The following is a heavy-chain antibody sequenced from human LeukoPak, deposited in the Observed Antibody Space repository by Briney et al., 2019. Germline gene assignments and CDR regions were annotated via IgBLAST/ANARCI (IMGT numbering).Heavy chain of an antibody. CDR3: ARGVQKYSSGWYPTYYYMDV. V-gene: IGHV4-34*01. CDR1: GGSFSGYY. CDR2: INHSGST. J-gene: IGHJ6*03. D-gene: IGHD6-19*01. Sequence: KPSETLSLTCAVYGGSFSGYYWSWIRQPPGKGLEWIGEINHSGSTNYNPSLKSRVTISVDTSKNQSSLKLSSVTAADTAVYYCARGVQKYSSGWYPTYYYMDVWGKGTTVTVSS.